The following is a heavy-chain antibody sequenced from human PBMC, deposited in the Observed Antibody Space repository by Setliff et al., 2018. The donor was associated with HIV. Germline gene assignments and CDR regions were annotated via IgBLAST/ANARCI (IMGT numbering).Heavy chain of an antibody. Sequence: ASVKVSCKVSGYTLTELFMHWVRQAPGKGLEWMGGFDPEDGETIYAQKFQGRVTMTTDTSTNTAYMELRTLRSDDTAVYYCARGDYYDSGSYSPGGDVFDIWGQGTTVTVSS. CDR3: ARGDYYDSGSYSPGGDVFDI. V-gene: IGHV1-24*01. CDR2: FDPEDGET. CDR1: GYTLTELF. J-gene: IGHJ3*02. D-gene: IGHD3-22*01.